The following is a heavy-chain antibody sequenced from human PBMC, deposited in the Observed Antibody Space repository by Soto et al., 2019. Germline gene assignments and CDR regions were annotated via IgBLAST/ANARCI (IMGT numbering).Heavy chain of an antibody. CDR3: ARGVGAVI. J-gene: IGHJ3*02. V-gene: IGHV3-74*01. CDR2: INSDGSST. Sequence: EVPLVESGGGLVQPGGSLRLSCAASGFTFSHYWMHWVRQAPGKGLVWVSHINSDGSSTIYADSVKGRFTISRDNAKTTLYLQMNSLRAEDTAVYYCARGVGAVIWGQGTMVTVSS. D-gene: IGHD1-26*01. CDR1: GFTFSHYW.